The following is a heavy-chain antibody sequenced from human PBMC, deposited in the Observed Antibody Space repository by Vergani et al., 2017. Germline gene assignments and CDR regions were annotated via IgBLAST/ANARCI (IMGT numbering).Heavy chain of an antibody. CDR2: INHSGST. V-gene: IGHV4-34*01. J-gene: IGHJ4*02. CDR3: ATPGSSGWYYFDY. Sequence: QVQLQQWGAGLLKPSETLSLTCAVYGGYFSGYYWSWIRQPPGKGLEWIGEINHSGSTNYNPSLKSRVTISVDTAKNQFSLKLSSVTAADTAVYYCATPGSSGWYYFDYWGQGTLVTVSS. CDR1: GGYFSGYY. D-gene: IGHD6-19*01.